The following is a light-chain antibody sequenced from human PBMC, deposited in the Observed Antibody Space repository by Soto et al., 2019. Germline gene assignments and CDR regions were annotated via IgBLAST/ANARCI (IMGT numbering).Light chain of an antibody. CDR1: QSVSTW. CDR2: KAS. J-gene: IGKJ1*01. V-gene: IGKV1-5*03. Sequence: DIQMTQSPSILSASVGDRVTITCRASQSVSTWLAWFQQKPGKAPNVLICKASRLESGVPSRFSGSGSGTEFTLTISNLQPDDFATYYCQHYSADSPWTFGQGTKVEVK. CDR3: QHYSADSPWT.